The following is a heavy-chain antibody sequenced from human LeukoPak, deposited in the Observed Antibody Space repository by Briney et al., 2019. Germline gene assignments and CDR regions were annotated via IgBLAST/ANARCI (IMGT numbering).Heavy chain of an antibody. CDR2: INPSGRST. CDR3: AREGSSLYGLDV. V-gene: IGHV1-46*01. J-gene: IGHJ6*02. CDR1: GYTFSNYY. Sequence: GASVKVSCKASGYTFSNYYVHWVRQAPGQGLEWVGIINPSGRSTSYAQKFRGRVTMTRDPSTSTVYMELSRLRSEDTAVYYCAREGSSLYGLDVWGQGTTVTVSS. D-gene: IGHD6-13*01.